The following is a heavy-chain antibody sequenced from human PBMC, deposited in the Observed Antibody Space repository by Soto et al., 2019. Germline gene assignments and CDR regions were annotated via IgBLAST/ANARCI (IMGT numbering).Heavy chain of an antibody. CDR3: AKGLEVGELYYGMNV. Sequence: GGSLRLSCAASGFAFSSYGMHWVRQAPGKGLEWVAVISHDGNNKYYADSVKGRFTISRDNSKNTLFLQMSSLGVEDTAVFYCAKGLEVGELYYGMNVWGQGTTVTVSS. J-gene: IGHJ6*02. V-gene: IGHV3-30*18. CDR2: ISHDGNNK. D-gene: IGHD3-16*01. CDR1: GFAFSSYG.